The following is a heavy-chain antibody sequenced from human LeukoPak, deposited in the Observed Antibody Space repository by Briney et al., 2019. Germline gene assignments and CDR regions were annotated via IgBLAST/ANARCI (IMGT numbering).Heavy chain of an antibody. CDR3: ARDVLEWFGELLPDYFDY. J-gene: IGHJ4*02. CDR1: GGSISSSSYY. D-gene: IGHD3-10*01. Sequence: SETLSLTCTVSGGSISSSSYYWGWIRQPPGKELEWIGSIYYSGSTYYNPSLKSRVTISVDTSKNQFSLKLSSVTAADTAVYYCARDVLEWFGELLPDYFDYWGQGTLVTVSS. CDR2: IYYSGST. V-gene: IGHV4-39*07.